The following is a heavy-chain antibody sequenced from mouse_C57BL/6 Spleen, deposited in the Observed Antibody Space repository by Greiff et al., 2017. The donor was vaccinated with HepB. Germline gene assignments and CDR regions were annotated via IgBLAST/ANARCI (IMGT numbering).Heavy chain of an antibody. J-gene: IGHJ3*01. CDR1: GYTFTSYT. Sequence: QVQLKESGAELARPGASVKMSCKASGYTFTSYTMHWVKQRPGQGLEWIGYINPSSGYTKYNQKFKDKATLTADKSSSTAYMQLSSLTSEDSAVYYCATGVYCNPFAYWGQGTLVTVSA. D-gene: IGHD2-1*01. CDR3: ATGVYCNPFAY. CDR2: INPSSGYT. V-gene: IGHV1-4*01.